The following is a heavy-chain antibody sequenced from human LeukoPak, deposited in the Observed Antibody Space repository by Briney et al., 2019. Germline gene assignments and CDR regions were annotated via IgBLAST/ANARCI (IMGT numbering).Heavy chain of an antibody. CDR2: ISSSGAPI. CDR3: AREKTACGGDCYDS. V-gene: IGHV3-48*03. CDR1: GFTFSSYE. Sequence: GGSLRLSCAASGFTFSSYEMNWVRQAPGKGLEWVSYISSSGAPIHYADSVKGRFTISRDNAKNSLFLQMNSLRAEDTAVYYCAREKTACGGDCYDSWGQGTLVTVSS. J-gene: IGHJ4*02. D-gene: IGHD2-21*01.